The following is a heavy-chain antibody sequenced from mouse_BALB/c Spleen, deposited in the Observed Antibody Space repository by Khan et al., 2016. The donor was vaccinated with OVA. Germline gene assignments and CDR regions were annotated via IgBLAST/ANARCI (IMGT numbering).Heavy chain of an antibody. J-gene: IGHJ2*01. Sequence: EVELVESGGDLVRPGGSLKLSCAASGFSFSSYSMSWVRQTPERRLEWVATISSGGSYTYSPDSVKGRFTISRDNAKNTLYLQMSSLKSKDTTLYYCTRHRGYYGGTPYFDNRGQGTTLTVSS. CDR2: ISSGGSYT. CDR1: GFSFSSYS. V-gene: IGHV5-6-4*01. CDR3: TRHRGYYGGTPYFDN. D-gene: IGHD1-1*01.